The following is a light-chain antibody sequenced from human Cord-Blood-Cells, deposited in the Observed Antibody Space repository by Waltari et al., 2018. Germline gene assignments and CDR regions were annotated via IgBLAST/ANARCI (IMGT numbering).Light chain of an antibody. CDR2: GKN. Sequence: SSELTKDPAVSVALGQTVRITCQGDSLRSYYASWYQQKPGQAPVLVIYGKNTRPSGIPDRFSGSSSGNTASLTIAGALAEDEADYYCNSRDSSGNHLVFGGGTKLTVL. CDR3: NSRDSSGNHLV. V-gene: IGLV3-19*01. J-gene: IGLJ2*01. CDR1: SLRSYY.